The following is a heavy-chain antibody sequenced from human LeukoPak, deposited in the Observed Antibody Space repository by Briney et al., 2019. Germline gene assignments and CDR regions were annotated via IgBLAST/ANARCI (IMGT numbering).Heavy chain of an antibody. D-gene: IGHD5-18*01. Sequence: SETLSLTCTVSGGSISSYYWSWIRPPAGKGLEWIGRIYTSGSTNYNPSLKSRVTMSVDTSKNQFSLKLSSVTAADTAVYYCASSDTTMVTSYWGQGTLVTVSS. CDR3: ASSDTTMVTSY. V-gene: IGHV4-4*07. J-gene: IGHJ4*02. CDR2: IYTSGST. CDR1: GGSISSYY.